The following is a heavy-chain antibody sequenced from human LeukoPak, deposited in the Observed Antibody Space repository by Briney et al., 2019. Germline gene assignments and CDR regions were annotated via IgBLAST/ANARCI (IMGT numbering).Heavy chain of an antibody. J-gene: IGHJ4*02. CDR1: GGSISSYY. V-gene: IGHV4-59*12. CDR3: ARDAYYYDSSGYYINDY. D-gene: IGHD3-22*01. CDR2: IYYSGST. Sequence: SETLSLTCTVSGGSISSYYWSWIRQPPGKGLEWIGYIYYSGSTNYNPSLKSRVTMSVDTSKNQFSLRLSSVSAADTAVYYCARDAYYYDSSGYYINDYWGQGTLVTVSS.